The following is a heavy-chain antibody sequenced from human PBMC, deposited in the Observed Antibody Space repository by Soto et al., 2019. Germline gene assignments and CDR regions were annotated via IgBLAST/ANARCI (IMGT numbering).Heavy chain of an antibody. V-gene: IGHV3-48*02. J-gene: IGHJ4*02. CDR3: ARVDNGNTGADY. CDR2: ITGSSDTI. CDR1: GFFFTTYP. D-gene: IGHD2-8*01. Sequence: GGSLRLFCAASGFFFTTYPMNWVRQAPGKGLEWIAYITGSSDTIYYADSVKGRFTISRDNAKSSLYLQMNSLRDEDTAVYYCARVDNGNTGADYWGQGTLVTVSS.